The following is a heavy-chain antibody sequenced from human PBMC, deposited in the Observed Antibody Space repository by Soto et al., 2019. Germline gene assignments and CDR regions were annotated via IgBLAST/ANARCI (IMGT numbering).Heavy chain of an antibody. CDR2: INSDGSST. CDR1: VFTFSSYW. J-gene: IGHJ5*02. V-gene: IGHV3-74*01. CDR3: AKSGSDYVWFDP. Sequence: PGGSLRLSCAAYVFTFSSYWMHWVRQAPGKGLVWVSRINSDGSSTSYAGAVKGRFTISRDNAKNTLYLQMNSLRAEDTAVYYCAKSGSDYVWFDPWGQGTLVTVSS. D-gene: IGHD4-17*01.